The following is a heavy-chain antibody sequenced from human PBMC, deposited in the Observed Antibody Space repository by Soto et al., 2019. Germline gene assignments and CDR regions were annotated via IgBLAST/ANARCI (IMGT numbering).Heavy chain of an antibody. CDR2: IIPYYNTL. D-gene: IGHD6-13*01. CDR3: ASGASRWYPYFFDS. CDR1: EGTFNSYA. Sequence: ASVKVSCKASEGTFNSYAIAWLRQAPGQGLEWMGVIIPYYNTLNYAQKFQDRVTITADDSTNTVYMELSSLRSDDTAVYFCASGASRWYPYFFDSWAQGTLVTVSS. V-gene: IGHV1-69*13. J-gene: IGHJ4*02.